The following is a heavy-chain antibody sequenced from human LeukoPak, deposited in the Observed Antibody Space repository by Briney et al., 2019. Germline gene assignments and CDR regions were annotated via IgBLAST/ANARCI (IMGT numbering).Heavy chain of an antibody. D-gene: IGHD3-9*01. CDR1: VYTFTSYD. V-gene: IGHV1-8*01. CDR2: MNPNSGNT. CDR3: ARGKGRLRYFDWLSRDYYYYYMDV. Sequence: ASVKVSCKASVYTFTSYDINWVRQATGQGLEWMGCMNPNSGNTGYAQKFQGRLTMTRNASISTAYMELSRLRSEDTAVYYCARGKGRLRYFDWLSRDYYYYYMDVWGKGTPVTVSS. J-gene: IGHJ6*03.